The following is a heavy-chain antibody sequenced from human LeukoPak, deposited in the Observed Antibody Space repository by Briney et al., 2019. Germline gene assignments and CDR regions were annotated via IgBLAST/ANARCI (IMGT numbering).Heavy chain of an antibody. D-gene: IGHD6-13*01. J-gene: IGHJ4*02. CDR3: ARGRSGYSSSWYVSVYFDY. Sequence: PSETLSLTCAVYGGSFSGYYWSWIRQPPGKGLEWIGEINHSGSTNYNPSLKSRVTISVDTSKNQFSLKLSPVTAADTAVYYCARGRSGYSSSWYVSVYFDYWGQGTLVTVSS. CDR2: INHSGST. CDR1: GGSFSGYY. V-gene: IGHV4-34*01.